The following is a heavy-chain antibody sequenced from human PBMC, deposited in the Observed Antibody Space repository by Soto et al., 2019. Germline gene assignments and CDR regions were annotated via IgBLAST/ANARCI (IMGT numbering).Heavy chain of an antibody. CDR3: AGGKAVSFYYGMDV. CDR2: THSSGNT. J-gene: IGHJ6*02. V-gene: IGHV4-30-4*01. Sequence: QMQLQESGPGLVKPSQTLSLTCSVSGGSFSSGDYYWSWIRQPPGKGLEWIGNTHSSGNTFYNPSLTSRGSISIDTSKNQFSLKLSSVTAADTAVYYCAGGKAVSFYYGMDVWGQGTTVTVSS. CDR1: GGSFSSGDYY.